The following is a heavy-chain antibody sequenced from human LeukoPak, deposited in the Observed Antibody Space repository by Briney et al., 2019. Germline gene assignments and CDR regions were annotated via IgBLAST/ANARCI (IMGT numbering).Heavy chain of an antibody. CDR2: TYYRSKWYS. V-gene: IGHV6-1*01. Sequence: SQTLSLTCAISGDSVSSNSASWNWIRQSPSRGLEWLGRTYYRSKWYSEYAGSVRGRITINADTSKNQFSLQLYSVTPDDTAVXXXXXXXGXEILHAFDIWGQGTMVTVSX. CDR1: GDSVSSNSAS. CDR3: XXXXGXEILHAFDI. J-gene: IGHJ3*02. D-gene: IGHD1-26*01.